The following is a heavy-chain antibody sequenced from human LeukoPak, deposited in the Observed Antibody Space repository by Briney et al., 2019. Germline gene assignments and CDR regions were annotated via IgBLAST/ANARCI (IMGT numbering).Heavy chain of an antibody. V-gene: IGHV1-46*01. D-gene: IGHD2-15*01. CDR3: TKAPVGSCSGAFCYPFDY. Sequence: ASVKVSCKASGYTFTSYYMHWVRQAPGQGLEWMGIINPSGGSTSYAQKFQGRVTMTRDMSTSTVYMELSSLRSEDTAVYYCTKAPVGSCSGAFCYPFDYWGQGTLVTVSS. CDR2: INPSGGST. J-gene: IGHJ4*02. CDR1: GYTFTSYY.